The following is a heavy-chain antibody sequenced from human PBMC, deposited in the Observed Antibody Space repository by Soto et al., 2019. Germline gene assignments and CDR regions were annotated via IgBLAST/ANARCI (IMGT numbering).Heavy chain of an antibody. CDR3: ARVQYCSSTSCSAPFDY. CDR2: IYYSGST. D-gene: IGHD2-2*01. Sequence: QVQLQESGPGLVKPSQTLSLTCTVSGGSISSGGYYWSLIRQHPGKGLEWIGYIYYSGSTYYNPSLKSRVTISVDTSKNQFSLKLSSVTAADTAVYYCARVQYCSSTSCSAPFDYWGQGTLVTVSS. J-gene: IGHJ4*02. CDR1: GGSISSGGYY. V-gene: IGHV4-31*03.